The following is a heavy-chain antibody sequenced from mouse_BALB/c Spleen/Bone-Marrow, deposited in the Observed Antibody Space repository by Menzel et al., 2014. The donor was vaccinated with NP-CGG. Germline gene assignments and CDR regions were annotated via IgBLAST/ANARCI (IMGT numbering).Heavy chain of an antibody. D-gene: IGHD2-3*01. J-gene: IGHJ3*01. Sequence: VQLKESGGGLVQPGGPLKLSCAASGFDFSGFWMGWVRQAPGKGLEWIGEINPDSSTINYTPSLKDRFIISRDNAKNTLYLQMNKVRSEDTALYYCGRLGYYGCFAYWGQGTLVTVSA. CDR2: INPDSSTI. CDR1: GFDFSGFW. V-gene: IGHV4-1*02. CDR3: GRLGYYGCFAY.